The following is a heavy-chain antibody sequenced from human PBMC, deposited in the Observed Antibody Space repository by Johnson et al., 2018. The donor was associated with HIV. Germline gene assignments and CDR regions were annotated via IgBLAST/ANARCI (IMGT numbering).Heavy chain of an antibody. V-gene: IGHV3-48*03. D-gene: IGHD1-26*01. J-gene: IGHJ3*02. CDR1: GFTFSSYE. CDR2: ISSSGSTI. CDR3: ARDRPSGSYYVDAFDI. Sequence: EKLVESGGGVVQPGRSLRLSCAASGFTFSSYEMNWVRQAPGKGLEWVSYISSSGSTIYYADSVKGRFTISRDNSKNTLYLQMNSLRAEDTAVYYCARDRPSGSYYVDAFDIWGQGTMVTVSS.